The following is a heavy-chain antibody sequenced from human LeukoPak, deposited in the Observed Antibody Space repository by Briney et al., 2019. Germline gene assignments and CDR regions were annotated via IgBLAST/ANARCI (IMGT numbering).Heavy chain of an antibody. Sequence: GGSLRLSCAASGFTFSSYGMSWVRQAPGKGLEWVSAISGSGGSTYYADSVKGRFTISRDNSKNTLYLQMSSLRAEDTAVYYCAKATYYYDSKDAFDIWGQGTMVTVSS. CDR1: GFTFSSYG. D-gene: IGHD3-22*01. V-gene: IGHV3-23*01. CDR3: AKATYYYDSKDAFDI. J-gene: IGHJ3*02. CDR2: ISGSGGST.